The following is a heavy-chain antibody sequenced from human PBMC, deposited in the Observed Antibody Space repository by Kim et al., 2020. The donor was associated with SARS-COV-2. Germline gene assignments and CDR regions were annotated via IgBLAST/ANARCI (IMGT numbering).Heavy chain of an antibody. D-gene: IGHD3-22*01. CDR1: GYSFSNYG. CDR3: APYYDSNSYRGQWD. J-gene: IGHJ4*01. V-gene: IGHV1-18*01. CDR2: ISSNSGHT. Sequence: ASVKVSFKASGYSFSNYGLVWARQAPGQGLEWMGWISSNSGHTKYAQNVQGRVTLTTDTSTNTGYMELSSLRSDDTAVYYCAPYYDSNSYRGQWDWGQGT.